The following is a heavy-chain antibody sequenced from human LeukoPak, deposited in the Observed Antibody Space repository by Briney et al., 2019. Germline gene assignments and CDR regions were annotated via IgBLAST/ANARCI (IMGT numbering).Heavy chain of an antibody. J-gene: IGHJ4*02. CDR2: ISAYNGNT. D-gene: IGHD6-19*01. Sequence: ASVKVSCKASGYTFTSYGISWVRQAPGQGLEWMGWISAYNGNTNYAQKLQGRVTMTTDTSTSTAYMELRSLRSDDTAVYYCAREFGRIAVAGTPEYYFDYWGRGTLVTVSS. V-gene: IGHV1-18*01. CDR3: AREFGRIAVAGTPEYYFDY. CDR1: GYTFTSYG.